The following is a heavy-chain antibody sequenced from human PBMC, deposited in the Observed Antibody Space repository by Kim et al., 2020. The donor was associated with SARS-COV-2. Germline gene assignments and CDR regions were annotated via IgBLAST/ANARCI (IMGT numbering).Heavy chain of an antibody. CDR1: GFTFSSYS. Sequence: GGSLRLSCAASGFTFSSYSMNWVRQAPGKGLEWVSSISSSSSYIYYADSVKGRFTISRDNAKNSLYLQMNSLRAEDTAVYYCARDPSYCGGDCYSPSNWFDPWGQGTLVTVSS. D-gene: IGHD2-21*02. V-gene: IGHV3-21*04. CDR2: ISSSSSYI. CDR3: ARDPSYCGGDCYSPSNWFDP. J-gene: IGHJ5*02.